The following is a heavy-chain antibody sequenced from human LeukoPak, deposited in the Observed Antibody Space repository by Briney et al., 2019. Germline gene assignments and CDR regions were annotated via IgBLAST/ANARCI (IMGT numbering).Heavy chain of an antibody. CDR1: GGSISSYY. V-gene: IGHV4-59*08. CDR3: ARGIRYCSGGSCYGGMDV. Sequence: SETLSLTCTVSGGSISSYYWSWIRQPPGKGLEWIGYIYYSGSTNYNPSLKSRVTISVDTSKNQFSLKLGSVTAADTAVYYCARGIRYCSGGSCYGGMDVWGQGTTVTVSS. J-gene: IGHJ6*02. D-gene: IGHD2-15*01. CDR2: IYYSGST.